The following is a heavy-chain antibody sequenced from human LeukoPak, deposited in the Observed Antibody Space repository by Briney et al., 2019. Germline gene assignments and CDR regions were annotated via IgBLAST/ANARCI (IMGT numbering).Heavy chain of an antibody. J-gene: IGHJ4*02. CDR2: IWYDGSNK. CDR3: ARHYLSGWSDY. CDR1: GFTFSSYG. D-gene: IGHD6-19*01. V-gene: IGHV3-33*01. Sequence: PGGSLRLSCAASGFTFSSYGMHWVRQAPGKGLEWVAIIWYDGSNKYYADSVKDRFTISRDNSKNTLYLQMNSLRAEDTAVYYCARHYLSGWSDYWGQGTLVTVSS.